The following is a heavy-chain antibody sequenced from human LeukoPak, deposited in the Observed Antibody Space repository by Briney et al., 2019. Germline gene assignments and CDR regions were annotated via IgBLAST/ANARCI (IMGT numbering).Heavy chain of an antibody. CDR3: AKDKQRWYYDSSGYYNY. J-gene: IGHJ4*02. Sequence: PGGSLRLSCAASGFTFSSYAMGWVRQAPGKGLEWVSAISGSGGSTYYADSVKGRFTISRDNSKNTLYLQMNSLRAEDTAVYYCAKDKQRWYYDSSGYYNYWGQGTLVTVSS. D-gene: IGHD3-22*01. V-gene: IGHV3-23*01. CDR2: ISGSGGST. CDR1: GFTFSSYA.